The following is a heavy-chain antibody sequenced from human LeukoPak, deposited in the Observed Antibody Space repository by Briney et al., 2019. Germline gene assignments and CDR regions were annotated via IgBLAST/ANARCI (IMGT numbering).Heavy chain of an antibody. Sequence: GGSLRLSCAASIFTFSDYYMSWIRQAPGKRLEWVSYIISSGSTIYYADSVKGRFTISRDNAKNSLYLQMNNLRAEDTAVYYCARCGVNWNDPPPLYYYYYMDVWGKGTTVTVSS. D-gene: IGHD1-1*01. V-gene: IGHV3-11*01. J-gene: IGHJ6*03. CDR1: IFTFSDYY. CDR2: IISSGSTI. CDR3: ARCGVNWNDPPPLYYYYYMDV.